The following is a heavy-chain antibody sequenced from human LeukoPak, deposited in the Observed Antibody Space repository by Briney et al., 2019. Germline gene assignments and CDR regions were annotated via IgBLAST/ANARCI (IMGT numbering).Heavy chain of an antibody. V-gene: IGHV3-66*01. D-gene: IGHD3-10*01. CDR3: ARDLYFGELLGGVDP. J-gene: IGHJ5*02. CDR1: GFNVSSNY. Sequence: GGSLRLSCAASGFNVSSNYMSWVRQAPGKGLEWVSVVYSVGSTYYADSVKGRFTISRDNSKNTLYLQVNSLRAEDTAVYYCARDLYFGELLGGVDPWGQGTLVTVSS. CDR2: VYSVGST.